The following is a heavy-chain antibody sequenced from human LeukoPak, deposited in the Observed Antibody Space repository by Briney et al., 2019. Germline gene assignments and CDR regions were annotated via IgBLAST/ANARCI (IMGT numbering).Heavy chain of an antibody. V-gene: IGHV3-30-3*01. Sequence: PGGSLRLSCAASGFTFSSYAMHWVRQAPGKGLEWVAVISYDGSNKYYADSVKGRFTISRDNSKNTLYLQMNSLRAEDTAVYYCERDTRGFLEWLLYYWGQGTLVTVSS. CDR1: GFTFSSYA. J-gene: IGHJ4*02. D-gene: IGHD3-3*01. CDR2: ISYDGSNK. CDR3: ERDTRGFLEWLLYY.